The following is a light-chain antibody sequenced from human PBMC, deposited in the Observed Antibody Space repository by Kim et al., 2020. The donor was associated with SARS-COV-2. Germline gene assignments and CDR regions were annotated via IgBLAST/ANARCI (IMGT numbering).Light chain of an antibody. CDR2: GAS. J-gene: IGKJ1*01. CDR1: QTFSSNY. Sequence: SPGERATLSCRASQTFSSNYLAWYQQKPGQAPRLLIYGASSRATGIPDRFSGSESGTDFTLTISNLEPEDFAVYYCQQFENSLWTFGQGTKVDIK. CDR3: QQFENSLWT. V-gene: IGKV3-20*01.